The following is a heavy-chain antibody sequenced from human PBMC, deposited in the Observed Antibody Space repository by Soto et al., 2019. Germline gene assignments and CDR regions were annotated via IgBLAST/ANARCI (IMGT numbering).Heavy chain of an antibody. CDR3: AKERDYDFWSGYSFYYYYYMDV. Sequence: GGSLRLSCAASGFTFSSYAMSWVRQAPGKGLEWVSAISGSGGSTYYADSVKGRFTISRDNSKNTLYLQMNSLRVEDTAVYYCAKERDYDFWSGYSFYYYYYMDVWGKGTTVTVSS. CDR2: ISGSGGST. D-gene: IGHD3-3*01. CDR1: GFTFSSYA. J-gene: IGHJ6*03. V-gene: IGHV3-23*01.